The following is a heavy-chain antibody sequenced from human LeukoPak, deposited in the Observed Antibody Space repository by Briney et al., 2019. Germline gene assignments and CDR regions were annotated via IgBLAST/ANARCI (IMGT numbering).Heavy chain of an antibody. CDR1: GESVSSNNAA. Sequence: SQTLSLTCAISGESVSSNNAAWTWIRQSPSRGLEWLGRTYYRSKWFNDYAVSVKSRITINPNTSKNQFFLQLNSVTPEDTAVYYCAREYLGGYLIYWGQGTLVTVSS. D-gene: IGHD3-16*02. J-gene: IGHJ4*02. V-gene: IGHV6-1*01. CDR2: TYYRSKWFN. CDR3: AREYLGGYLIY.